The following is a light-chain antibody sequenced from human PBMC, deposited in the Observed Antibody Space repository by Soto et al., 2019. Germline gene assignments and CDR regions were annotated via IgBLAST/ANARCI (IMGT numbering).Light chain of an antibody. CDR3: QQSYSTLFA. J-gene: IGKJ5*01. V-gene: IGKV1-39*01. Sequence: DIQMTQSPSSLSASVGDRVTITCRASQSISSYLNWYQQKPGKAPKLLIYAASSLQSGVSSRFSGSRSGTDFTLSISSLQPEDFATYYCQQSYSTLFAFGQGTRLEIK. CDR2: AAS. CDR1: QSISSY.